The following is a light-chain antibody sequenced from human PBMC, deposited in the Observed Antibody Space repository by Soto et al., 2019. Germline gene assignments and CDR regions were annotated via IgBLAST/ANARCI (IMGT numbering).Light chain of an antibody. J-gene: IGKJ1*01. CDR1: QSISSW. CDR3: QHYNSYGT. V-gene: IGKV1-5*01. Sequence: GDIVTITCRASQSISSWLAWYQQKPGKAPKLLIYDASSLESGVPSRFSGSGSGTEFTLTISSLQPDDFATYYCQHYNSYGTFGQGTKVE. CDR2: DAS.